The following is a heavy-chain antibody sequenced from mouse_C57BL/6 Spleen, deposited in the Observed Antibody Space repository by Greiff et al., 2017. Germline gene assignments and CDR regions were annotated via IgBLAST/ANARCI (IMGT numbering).Heavy chain of an antibody. V-gene: IGHV1-7*01. CDR1: GYTFTSYW. CDR3: SLEEYFDY. J-gene: IGHJ2*01. Sequence: VQLQQSGAELVKPGASVKLSCKASGYTFTSYWMHWVKQRPGQGLEWIGYINPSSGYTKYNQKFKDKATLTADKSSSTAYMQLSRLTNEDSAVYYCSLEEYFDYWGQGTTLTVSS. CDR2: INPSSGYT.